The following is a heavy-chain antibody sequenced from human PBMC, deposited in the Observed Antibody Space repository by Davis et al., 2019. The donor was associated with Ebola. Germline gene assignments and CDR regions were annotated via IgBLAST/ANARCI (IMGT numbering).Heavy chain of an antibody. Sequence: PSETLSLTCAVYGGSFSGYYWSWIRQPPGKGLEWIGEINHSGSTNYNPSLKSRVTISVDTSKNQFSLKLSSVTAADTAVYYCARDRGQQLVPFVWGQGTLVTVSS. CDR3: ARDRGQQLVPFV. J-gene: IGHJ4*02. V-gene: IGHV4-34*01. D-gene: IGHD6-13*01. CDR2: INHSGST. CDR1: GGSFSGYY.